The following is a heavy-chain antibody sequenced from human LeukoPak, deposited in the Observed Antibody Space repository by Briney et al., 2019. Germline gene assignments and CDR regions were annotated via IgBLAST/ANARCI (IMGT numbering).Heavy chain of an antibody. V-gene: IGHV1-46*01. J-gene: IGHJ4*02. CDR2: INPSGGST. D-gene: IGHD3-10*01. Sequence: GASVKVSCKASGYTFTGYYMHWVRQAPGQGLEWMGIINPSGGSTSYAQKFQGRVSMTRDMSTSTVYMELSSLRSEDTAVYYCASSRYGSGGYPPDYWGQGTLVTVSS. CDR1: GYTFTGYY. CDR3: ASSRYGSGGYPPDY.